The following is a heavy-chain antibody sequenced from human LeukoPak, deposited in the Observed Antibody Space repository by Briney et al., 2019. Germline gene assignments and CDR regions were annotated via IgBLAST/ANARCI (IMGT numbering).Heavy chain of an antibody. Sequence: GGSLRLSCAASGFTFSSYEMNWVRQAPGKGLVWVSRINREGNDTIYADSVKGRFTISRDNAKNTLFLQMNSLRAEDTALYYCAREASQFGQYYFDYWGQGTPVTVSS. CDR3: AREASQFGQYYFDY. D-gene: IGHD3-10*01. CDR2: INREGNDT. V-gene: IGHV3-74*01. CDR1: GFTFSSYE. J-gene: IGHJ4*02.